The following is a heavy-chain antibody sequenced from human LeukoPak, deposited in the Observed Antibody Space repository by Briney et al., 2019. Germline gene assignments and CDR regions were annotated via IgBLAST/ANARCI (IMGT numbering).Heavy chain of an antibody. CDR3: ANDTSSSGYYRRIDY. Sequence: PGGSLRLSWAASGFTFNTYGMHWVRQAPGKGLEWVAFIRYDGSHKYYADSVKGRFTISRDNSKNTLYLQMNSLRAEDTAVYYCANDTSSSGYYRRIDYWGQGTLVTVSS. CDR1: GFTFNTYG. V-gene: IGHV3-30*02. D-gene: IGHD3-22*01. CDR2: IRYDGSHK. J-gene: IGHJ4*02.